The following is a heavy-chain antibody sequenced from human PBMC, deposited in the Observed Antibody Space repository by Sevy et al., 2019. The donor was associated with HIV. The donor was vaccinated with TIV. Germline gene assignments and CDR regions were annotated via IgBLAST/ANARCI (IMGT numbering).Heavy chain of an antibody. CDR2: INEDGSRL. J-gene: IGHJ4*02. V-gene: IGHV3-7*01. D-gene: IGHD5-18*01. Sequence: GGSLRLSCVASGFTFSDSWMTWVRQAPGKGLERIAFINEDGSRLGYVDSVRGRFTISREKTKKSLYLQMNSLRAEDTAVYFCARGRAYSAVDYWGQGTLVTVSS. CDR3: ARGRAYSAVDY. CDR1: GFTFSDSW.